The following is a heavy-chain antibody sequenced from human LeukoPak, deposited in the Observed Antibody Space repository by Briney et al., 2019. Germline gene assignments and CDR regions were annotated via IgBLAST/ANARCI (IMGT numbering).Heavy chain of an antibody. CDR1: GYTLTELS. CDR3: APVQGRGEAGENWFDP. CDR2: FDREDGEP. J-gene: IGHJ5*02. Sequence: ASVKVSCKVSGYTLTELSMHWVRQAPGKGREGMGGFDREDGEPIYAQKLQGRVTMTEDTSTDTAYMELGSLRSEDTDVYYCAPVQGRGEAGENWFDPLGQGTLVTVSS. V-gene: IGHV1-24*01. D-gene: IGHD3-10*01.